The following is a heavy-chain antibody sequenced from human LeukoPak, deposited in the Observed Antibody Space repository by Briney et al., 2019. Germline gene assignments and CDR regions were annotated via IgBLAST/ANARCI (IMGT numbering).Heavy chain of an antibody. V-gene: IGHV4-34*01. CDR1: GGSISSYY. J-gene: IGHJ6*03. Sequence: SETLSLTCTVSGGSISSYYWSWIRQPAGKGLEWIGEINHSGSTNYNPSLKSRVTISVDTSKNQFSLKLSSVTAADTAVYYCARAPGGKYYYDSSGYYYYYYYMDVWGKGTTVTVSS. D-gene: IGHD3-22*01. CDR2: INHSGST. CDR3: ARAPGGKYYYDSSGYYYYYYYMDV.